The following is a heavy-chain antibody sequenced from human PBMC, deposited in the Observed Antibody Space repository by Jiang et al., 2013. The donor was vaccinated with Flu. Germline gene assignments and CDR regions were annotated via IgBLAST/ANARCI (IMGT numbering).Heavy chain of an antibody. V-gene: IGHV4-4*07. CDR3: VRENVYGMDV. J-gene: IGHJ6*02. D-gene: IGHD1-1*01. CDR2: IYTSGST. CDR1: GDSISSYS. Sequence: PGLVKPSETLSLTCTVSGDSISSYSWNWIRQPAGKGLEWVGLIYTSGSTKYNPSLKSRVTMSGDMSKNQFSLNVNSVTAADTAVYYCVRENVYGMDVWGLGTTVTVS.